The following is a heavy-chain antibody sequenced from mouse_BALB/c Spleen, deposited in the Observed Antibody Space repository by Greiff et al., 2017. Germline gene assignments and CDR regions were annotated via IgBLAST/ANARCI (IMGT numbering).Heavy chain of an antibody. D-gene: IGHD2-3*01. Sequence: EVKLMESGGGLVKPGGSLKLSCAASGFAFSSYDMSWVRQTPEKRLEWVAYISSGGGSTYYPDTVKGRFTISRDNAKNTLYLQMSSLKSEDTAMYYCARPDGYYGAMDYWGQGTSVTVSS. J-gene: IGHJ4*01. V-gene: IGHV5-12-1*01. CDR3: ARPDGYYGAMDY. CDR1: GFAFSSYD. CDR2: ISSGGGST.